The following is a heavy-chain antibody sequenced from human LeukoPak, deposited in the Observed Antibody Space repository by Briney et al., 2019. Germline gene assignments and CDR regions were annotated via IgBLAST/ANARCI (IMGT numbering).Heavy chain of an antibody. CDR2: IFHSGTT. J-gene: IGHJ6*03. Sequence: PSDSLSLTCNVSGDSISSDYWSWIRQTPGKGLEWIGFIFHSGTTDYNPSLQSRATISIDTSRKSFSLKLPSVTAADTAVYYCARTRPQDYATSYMDVWGTGATVTVSS. D-gene: IGHD1-26*01. CDR3: ARTRPQDYATSYMDV. CDR1: GDSISSDY. V-gene: IGHV4-4*09.